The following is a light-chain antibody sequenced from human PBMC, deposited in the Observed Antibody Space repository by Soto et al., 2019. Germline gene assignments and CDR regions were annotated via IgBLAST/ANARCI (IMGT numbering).Light chain of an antibody. CDR3: QQYKNWPLT. V-gene: IGKV3-15*01. J-gene: IGKJ4*01. CDR1: LSVSSN. Sequence: EIVMTQSPATLSVSPGGRATLSCRASLSVSSNLAWYQQKPGQAPRLLIYGASTRATGFPARFSGSGSGTEFTLTISSLQSEDFAVYYCQQYKNWPLTFGGGTRVEIK. CDR2: GAS.